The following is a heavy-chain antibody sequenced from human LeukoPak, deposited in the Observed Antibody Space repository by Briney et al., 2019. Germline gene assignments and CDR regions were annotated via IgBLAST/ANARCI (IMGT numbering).Heavy chain of an antibody. D-gene: IGHD2-2*01. CDR1: GFTFSNYV. CDR2: IAHDGSNK. Sequence: GGSLRLSCAASGFTFSNYVMQWVRQAPGKGLEWVALIAHDGSNKYYADSVKGRFTISRDNSKNTLYLQMNSLRAEDTAVYYCAKDIRSSTSPLGTDYWGQGTLVTVSS. CDR3: AKDIRSSTSPLGTDY. J-gene: IGHJ4*02. V-gene: IGHV3-30*18.